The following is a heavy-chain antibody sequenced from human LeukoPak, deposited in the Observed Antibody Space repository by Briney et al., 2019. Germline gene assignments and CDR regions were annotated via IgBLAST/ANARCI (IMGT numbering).Heavy chain of an antibody. CDR2: IWYDGSNK. CDR1: GFTFSSYG. D-gene: IGHD3-10*01. J-gene: IGHJ6*02. V-gene: IGHV3-33*08. Sequence: GGSLRLSCAASGFTFSSYGMHWVRQAPGKGLEWVAAIWYDGSNKYYADSVKGRFTISRDNSKNTLYLQMNSLRAEDTAVYYCARGNYGSGSYYIYYYYGMDVWGQGTTVTVSS. CDR3: ARGNYGSGSYYIYYYYGMDV.